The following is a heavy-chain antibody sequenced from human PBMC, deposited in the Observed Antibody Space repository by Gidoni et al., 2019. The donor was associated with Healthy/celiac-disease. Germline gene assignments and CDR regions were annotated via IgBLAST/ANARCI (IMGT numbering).Heavy chain of an antibody. J-gene: IGHJ6*02. D-gene: IGHD5-12*01. V-gene: IGHV3-74*01. CDR3: ARVATIKYWGMDV. CDR1: GFTFSSYW. Sequence: EVQLVESGGGLVQPGGSLRLSCAASGFTFSSYWMHWVRQAPGKGRVWVSRINSDGSSTSYADSVKGRFTISRDNAKNTLYLQMNSLRAEDTAVYYCARVATIKYWGMDVWGQGTTVTVSS. CDR2: INSDGSST.